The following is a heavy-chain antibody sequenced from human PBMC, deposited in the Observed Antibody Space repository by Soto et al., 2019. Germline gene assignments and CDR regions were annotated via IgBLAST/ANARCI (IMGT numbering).Heavy chain of an antibody. V-gene: IGHV3-23*01. J-gene: IGHJ4*02. CDR1: GFTFSSYA. CDR2: ISGSGGST. CDR3: AKSATWGYYYDSSGYSTVDYFDY. D-gene: IGHD3-22*01. Sequence: GGSLRLSCAASGFTFSSYAMSWVRQAPGKGLEWVSAISGSGGSTYYADSVKGRFTISRDNSKNTLYLQMNSLRAEDTAVYYCAKSATWGYYYDSSGYSTVDYFDYWGQGTLVTVSS.